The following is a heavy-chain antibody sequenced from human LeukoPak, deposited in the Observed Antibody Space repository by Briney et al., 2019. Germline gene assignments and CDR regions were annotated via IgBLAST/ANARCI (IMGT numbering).Heavy chain of an antibody. CDR1: GYTFTSYY. Sequence: ASVKVSCKASGYTFTSYYMHWVRQAPGQGLEWMGIINPSGGSTSYAQKFQGRVTITRNTSINTVYMELSSLRSGDTAVYYCARAVRIVGANPLLGPFEYYFDYWGQGTLITVSS. D-gene: IGHD1-26*01. CDR2: INPSGGST. V-gene: IGHV1-46*01. CDR3: ARAVRIVGANPLLGPFEYYFDY. J-gene: IGHJ4*02.